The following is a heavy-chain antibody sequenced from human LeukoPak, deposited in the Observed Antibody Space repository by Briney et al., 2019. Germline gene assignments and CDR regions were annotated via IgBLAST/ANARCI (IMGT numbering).Heavy chain of an antibody. Sequence: ASVNVSCKASGYTFTSYGISWVRQAPGQGLEWMGWISAYNGNTNYAQKLQGRVTMTTDTSTSTAYMELRSLRSDDTAVYYCARLKAGEAGITMVRGGHKGDAFDIWGQGTMVTVSS. CDR1: GYTFTSYG. CDR3: ARLKAGEAGITMVRGGHKGDAFDI. J-gene: IGHJ3*02. D-gene: IGHD3-10*01. V-gene: IGHV1-18*01. CDR2: ISAYNGNT.